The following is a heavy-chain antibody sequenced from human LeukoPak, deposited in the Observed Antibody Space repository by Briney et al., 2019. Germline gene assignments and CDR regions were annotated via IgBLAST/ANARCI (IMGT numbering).Heavy chain of an antibody. J-gene: IGHJ3*02. CDR3: ARLRGSYGGDAFDI. CDR1: GYSVSSGYY. Sequence: SETLSLTCTVSGYSVSSGYYWGWIRQPPGKGLEWIGTTSYSGSAYYNPSLKSRVTMPVDTSKNQFSLKLSSVTAADTAVYYCARLRGSYGGDAFDIWGQGAVVTVSS. D-gene: IGHD1-26*01. V-gene: IGHV4-38-2*02. CDR2: TSYSGSA.